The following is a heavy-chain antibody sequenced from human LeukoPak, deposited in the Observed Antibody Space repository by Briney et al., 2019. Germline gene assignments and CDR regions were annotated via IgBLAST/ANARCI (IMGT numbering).Heavy chain of an antibody. V-gene: IGHV4-59*08. D-gene: IGHD2-2*01. CDR1: GGSISSYY. CDR3: ARVIGYCSSTSCFGYFDY. CDR2: IYYSGST. Sequence: SETLSLTCTVSGGSISSYYWSWIRQPPGKGLEWVGYIYYSGSTNYNPSLKSRVTTSVDTSKNQLSLKLSSVTAADTAVYYCARVIGYCSSTSCFGYFDYWGQGTLVTVSS. J-gene: IGHJ4*02.